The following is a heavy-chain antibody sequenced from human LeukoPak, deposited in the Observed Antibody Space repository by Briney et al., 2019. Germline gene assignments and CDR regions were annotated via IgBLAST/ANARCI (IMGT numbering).Heavy chain of an antibody. CDR3: ARDPYGASRGY. J-gene: IGHJ4*02. Sequence: GGSLRLSCAASGFTFSSYEMSWVRQAPGKGLEWVSYISFSGNTRHYADSVKGGFTISRDNAKNSLYLQMNSLRAEDTAVYYCARDPYGASRGYWGQGTLVTVSS. CDR1: GFTFSSYE. V-gene: IGHV3-48*03. CDR2: ISFSGNTR. D-gene: IGHD4-17*01.